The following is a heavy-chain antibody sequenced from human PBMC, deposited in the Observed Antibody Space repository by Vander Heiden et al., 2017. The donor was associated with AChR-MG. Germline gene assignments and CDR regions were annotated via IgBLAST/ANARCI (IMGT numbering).Heavy chain of an antibody. CDR3: ARQRYSTSSGGAFDI. D-gene: IGHD6-6*01. CDR1: GFTFTCYW. CDR2: IYPGDSDT. Sequence: EVQPVQSGAEVTKPGGSLKISCKGSGFTFTCYWIGWVRQMPGKGLEWMGIIYPGDSDTRYSPSFQGQVIMSADKSISTVYLQWTSLKASDTAMYYCARQRYSTSSGGAFDIWGQVTMVAVSS. V-gene: IGHV5-51*01. J-gene: IGHJ3*02.